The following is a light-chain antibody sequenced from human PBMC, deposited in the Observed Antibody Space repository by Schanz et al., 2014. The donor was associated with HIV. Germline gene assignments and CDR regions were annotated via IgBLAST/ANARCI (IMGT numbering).Light chain of an antibody. CDR2: GAS. CDR1: QVVSSNY. V-gene: IGKV3-20*01. CDR3: HHYGGS. J-gene: IGKJ3*01. Sequence: EIVLTQSPGTLSLSPGERATLRCRATQVVSSNYLAWYQQKPGLAPRLLIYGASSRATGIPDRFSGSGFGTDFTLTISGLEPEDFAVYYCHHYGGSFGPGTTVYYK.